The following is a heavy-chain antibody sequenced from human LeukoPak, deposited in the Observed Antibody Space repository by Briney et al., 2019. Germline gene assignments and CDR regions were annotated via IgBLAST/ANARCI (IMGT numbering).Heavy chain of an antibody. CDR3: ARVYTYGSPTSYLDY. D-gene: IGHD5-18*01. J-gene: IGHJ4*02. Sequence: GGSLRLSCAASGFTFNTYTMNWVRQAPGKGLEWVSSITASSTAIYSADSVKGRFTISRDNAKNSLFLQMNSLRAEDTAVYYCARVYTYGSPTSYLDYRGQGTVVTVSS. CDR1: GFTFNTYT. CDR2: ITASSTAI. V-gene: IGHV3-21*01.